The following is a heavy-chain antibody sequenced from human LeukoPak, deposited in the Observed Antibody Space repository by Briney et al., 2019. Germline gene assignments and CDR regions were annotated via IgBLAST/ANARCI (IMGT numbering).Heavy chain of an antibody. Sequence: GGCLRLSCAASGVTVSSNYMSWVRQAPGKGLEWVSVIYSGGSTYYADSVKGRFTISRDNSKNTLYLQMNSLRAEDTAVYYCARDRCGGDCSPNPLDYWGQGTLVTVSS. J-gene: IGHJ4*02. CDR2: IYSGGST. V-gene: IGHV3-66*01. CDR1: GVTVSSNY. CDR3: ARDRCGGDCSPNPLDY. D-gene: IGHD2-21*02.